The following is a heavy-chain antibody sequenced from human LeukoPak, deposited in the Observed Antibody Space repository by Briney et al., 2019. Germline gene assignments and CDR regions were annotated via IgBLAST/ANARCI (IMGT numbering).Heavy chain of an antibody. Sequence: GGSLRLSCAASGFTFSSYAMPWVRQAPGKGLEWVAVISYDGSNKYYADSVKGRFTIPRDNSKNTLYLQMNSLRAEDTAVYYCARGRAARLMGNWFDPWGQGTLVTVSS. D-gene: IGHD6-6*01. CDR3: ARGRAARLMGNWFDP. CDR2: ISYDGSNK. CDR1: GFTFSSYA. J-gene: IGHJ5*02. V-gene: IGHV3-30-3*01.